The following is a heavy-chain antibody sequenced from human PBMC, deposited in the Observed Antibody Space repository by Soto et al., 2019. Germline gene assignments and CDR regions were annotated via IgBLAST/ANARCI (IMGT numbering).Heavy chain of an antibody. Sequence: EVQVAESGGGLVQPGRSLRLSCTASGFTFHNFAMHWVRQAPGKGLEWVSGIAWDGGSRGYAGSVKGRFTISRDNAMNSLYLQMRSLRTQDTALYYGAKEGALIMGYFDLWGQGTLVIISS. CDR2: IAWDGGSR. CDR3: AKEGALIMGYFDL. V-gene: IGHV3-9*01. J-gene: IGHJ4*02. D-gene: IGHD3-16*01. CDR1: GFTFHNFA.